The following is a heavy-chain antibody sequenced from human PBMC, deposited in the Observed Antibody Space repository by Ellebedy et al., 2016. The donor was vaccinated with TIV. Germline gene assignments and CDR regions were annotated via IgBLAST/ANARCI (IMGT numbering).Heavy chain of an antibody. V-gene: IGHV5-51*01. CDR2: TYPGDFRT. Sequence: GESLKISCQTSGYNFTYYWIGWVRQMPGKGLEWMGVTYPGDFRTKYSPSLQGQVTISPDRSINTAYLHWSGLKASDTAMYYCAVGDALTGSFDYWGQGTLVTVSS. D-gene: IGHD3-9*01. CDR1: GYNFTYYW. J-gene: IGHJ4*02. CDR3: AVGDALTGSFDY.